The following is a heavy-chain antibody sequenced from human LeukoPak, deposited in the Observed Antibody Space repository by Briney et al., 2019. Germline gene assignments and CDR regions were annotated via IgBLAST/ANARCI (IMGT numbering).Heavy chain of an antibody. D-gene: IGHD3-3*01. V-gene: IGHV3-64*01. J-gene: IGHJ4*02. CDR3: ARDSFTIFGVIDY. Sequence: PGGSLRFSCAASGFTFSSYAMHWVRQAPGKGLEYVSAISSNGGSTYYAISVKGRFTISRDNSKNTLYLQMGSLRAEDMAAYYCARDSFTIFGVIDYWGQGTLVTVSS. CDR1: GFTFSSYA. CDR2: ISSNGGST.